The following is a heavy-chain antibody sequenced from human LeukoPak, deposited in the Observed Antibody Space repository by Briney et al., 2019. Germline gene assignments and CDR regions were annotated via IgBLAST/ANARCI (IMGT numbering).Heavy chain of an antibody. Sequence: GGSLRLSCTASGLTLSNYWMIWVRQAPGKGLQWVAKIKQDGSEKYYVDSVKGRFTISRDNAENSLYLQMNSLRVEDTAVYYCAKEAGTGWFDPWGQGTLVTVSS. CDR2: IKQDGSEK. J-gene: IGHJ5*02. D-gene: IGHD6-13*01. CDR3: AKEAGTGWFDP. V-gene: IGHV3-7*03. CDR1: GLTLSNYW.